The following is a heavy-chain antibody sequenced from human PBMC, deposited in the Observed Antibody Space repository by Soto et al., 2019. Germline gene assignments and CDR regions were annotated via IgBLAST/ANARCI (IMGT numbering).Heavy chain of an antibody. CDR3: AHRLPGDKFDY. J-gene: IGHJ4*02. CDR1: GFSLSTSGVG. V-gene: IGHV2-5*02. D-gene: IGHD2-21*02. CDR2: IYWDDDK. Sequence: QITLKESGPTLVKPTQTLTLTCTFSGFSLSTSGVGVGWIRQPPGKALEWLALIYWDDDKRYSPSLKSRLTITKDTAKSQVVLTMTNMDPVDTATYYCAHRLPGDKFDYWGQGTLVTVSS.